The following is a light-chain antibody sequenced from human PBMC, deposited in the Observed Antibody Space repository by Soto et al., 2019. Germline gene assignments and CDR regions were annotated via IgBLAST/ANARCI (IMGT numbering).Light chain of an antibody. CDR2: DTN. CDR3: GTWDSSLSAVV. Sequence: QSVLTQPPSVSAAPGQKVTISCSGSSSNIGTNYVSWYQQLPGTAPKLLIYDTNKRPSGIPDRFSGSKSGTSATLGITGLQTGDEADYCCGTWDSSLSAVVFGGGTKLTVL. V-gene: IGLV1-51*01. CDR1: SSNIGTNY. J-gene: IGLJ2*01.